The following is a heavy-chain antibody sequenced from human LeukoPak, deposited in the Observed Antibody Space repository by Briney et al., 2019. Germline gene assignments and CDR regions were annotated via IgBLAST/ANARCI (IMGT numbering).Heavy chain of an antibody. Sequence: GXXLRLSCAASGFTFSSYGMHWVRQAPGKGLEWVAVIWYDGSNKYYADSVKGRFTISRDNSKKTVYLKMNSLRAEDTAVYYCARPVYDVAGMDYWGQGTLVTVSS. D-gene: IGHD6-19*01. J-gene: IGHJ4*02. CDR2: IWYDGSNK. V-gene: IGHV3-33*01. CDR1: GFTFSSYG. CDR3: ARPVYDVAGMDY.